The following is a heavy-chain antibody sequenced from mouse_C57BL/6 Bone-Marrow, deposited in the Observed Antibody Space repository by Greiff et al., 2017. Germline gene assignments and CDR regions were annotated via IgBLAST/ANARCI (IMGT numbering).Heavy chain of an antibody. V-gene: IGHV1-55*01. CDR3: ARLELDYDDFDY. CDR1: GYTFTSYW. CDR2: IYPGRGST. Sequence: QVQLQQPGAELVKPGASVKMSCKASGYTFTSYWITWVKQRPGQGLEWIGDIYPGRGSTTYNAKFKSKATLTVDTSSSTAYMELRSLTSEDSAVYFCARLELDYDDFDYWGQGTTLTVSS. D-gene: IGHD2-4*01. J-gene: IGHJ2*01.